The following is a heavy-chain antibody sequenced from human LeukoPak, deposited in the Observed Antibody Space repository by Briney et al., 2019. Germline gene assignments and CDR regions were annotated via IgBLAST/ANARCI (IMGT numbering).Heavy chain of an antibody. J-gene: IGHJ4*02. Sequence: GRSLRLSCAASGFTLDDYAVHWVRQAPGKGLEWVSGISGDSNSMGYADSVKGRFTISRDNAKNSLYLQMNSLRAEDTAVYYCARVLRDTAMEFDYWGQGTLVTVSS. CDR2: ISGDSNSM. CDR3: ARVLRDTAMEFDY. V-gene: IGHV3-9*01. D-gene: IGHD5-18*01. CDR1: GFTLDDYA.